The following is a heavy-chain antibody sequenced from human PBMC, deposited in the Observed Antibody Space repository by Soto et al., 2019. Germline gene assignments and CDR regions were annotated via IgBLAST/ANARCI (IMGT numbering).Heavy chain of an antibody. V-gene: IGHV3-21*01. CDR3: ARDSITIFGPDGYYFDY. CDR1: GFTFSSYS. D-gene: IGHD3-3*01. J-gene: IGHJ4*02. Sequence: GGSLRLSCAASGFTFSSYSMNWVRQAPGKGLEWVSSISSSSSYIYYADSVKGRFTISRDNAKNSLYLQMNSLRAEDTAVYYCARDSITIFGPDGYYFDYWGQGTLVTVSS. CDR2: ISSSSSYI.